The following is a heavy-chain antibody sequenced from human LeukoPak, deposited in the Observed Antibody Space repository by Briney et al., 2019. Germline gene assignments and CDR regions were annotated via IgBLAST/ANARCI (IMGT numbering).Heavy chain of an antibody. CDR2: ISPNSGGT. J-gene: IGHJ4*02. V-gene: IGHV1-2*02. D-gene: IGHD6-6*01. Sequence: ASVKVPCKASGYTFTDYYMHWVRQAPGQGLEWMGWISPNSGGTNFAQKFQGRVAMTRDTSISTAYLELGSLRSDDTAVYFCARARWQLVPYFDSWGQGTLVTVSS. CDR3: ARARWQLVPYFDS. CDR1: GYTFTDYY.